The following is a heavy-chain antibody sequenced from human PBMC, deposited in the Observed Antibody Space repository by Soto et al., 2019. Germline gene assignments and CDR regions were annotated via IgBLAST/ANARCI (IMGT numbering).Heavy chain of an antibody. J-gene: IGHJ6*02. Sequence: LGGSLKIYCKGSGYSFTSYWICWVRQMPGKGLEWMGIIYPGDSDTRYSPSFQGQVTISADKSISTAYLQWSSLKASDTAMYYCATALSSSGTGGYYYSMDVWGQGTKVTVSS. CDR2: IYPGDSDT. CDR3: ATALSSSGTGGYYYSMDV. V-gene: IGHV5-51*01. D-gene: IGHD6-13*01. CDR1: GYSFTSYW.